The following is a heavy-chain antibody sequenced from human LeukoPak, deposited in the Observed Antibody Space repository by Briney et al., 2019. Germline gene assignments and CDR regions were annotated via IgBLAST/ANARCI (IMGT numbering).Heavy chain of an antibody. CDR2: IKKDGSDK. Sequence: PGGSLRLSCAASGFTSSSNWMSWVRQAPGKGLEWVANIKKDGSDKYYVDSVKGRFTISRDNARNSLYLQMNSLRVEDTAVYYCEGGAGYWGQGTPVTVSS. V-gene: IGHV3-7*01. D-gene: IGHD4/OR15-4a*01. CDR1: GFTSSSNW. J-gene: IGHJ4*02. CDR3: EGGAGY.